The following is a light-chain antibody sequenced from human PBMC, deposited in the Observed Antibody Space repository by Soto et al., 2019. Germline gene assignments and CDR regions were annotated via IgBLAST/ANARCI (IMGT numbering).Light chain of an antibody. CDR1: QRVSTY. V-gene: IGKV1-39*01. CDR3: QQSYIIPPT. J-gene: IGKJ4*01. Sequence: DIQMTQSPSSLSASVGDRVTITCRASQRVSTYLNWYQQKPGKAPQFLIYAASNLQSGVPSRFSGSGSGTDFTLTISNLQPEDFATYYCQQSYIIPPTFGGGTKVEIK. CDR2: AAS.